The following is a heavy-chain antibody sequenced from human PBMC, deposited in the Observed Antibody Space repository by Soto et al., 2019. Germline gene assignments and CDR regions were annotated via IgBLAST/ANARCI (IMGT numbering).Heavy chain of an antibody. Sequence: SVKVSCKASGGTFSSYAIGWVRQAPGQGLEWMGGIIPIFGTANYAQKFQGRVTITADESTSTAYMELSSLRSEDTAVYYCARGDFGVVISWFDPWGQGTLVTVSS. J-gene: IGHJ5*02. CDR3: ARGDFGVVISWFDP. V-gene: IGHV1-69*13. CDR1: GGTFSSYA. D-gene: IGHD3-3*01. CDR2: IIPIFGTA.